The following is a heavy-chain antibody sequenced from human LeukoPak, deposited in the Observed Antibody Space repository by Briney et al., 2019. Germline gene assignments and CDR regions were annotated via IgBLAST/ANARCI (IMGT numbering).Heavy chain of an antibody. V-gene: IGHV3-30-3*01. CDR1: GFTFSSYA. D-gene: IGHD3-3*01. J-gene: IGHJ3*02. CDR3: ARAWDDFWGGYPNAFDI. Sequence: GRSLRLSCAASGFTFSSYAMHWVRQAPGKGLEWVAVISYDGSNKYYADSVKGRFTISRDNSKNTLYPQMNSLGAEDTAVYYCARAWDDFWGGYPNAFDIWGQGTMVTVSS. CDR2: ISYDGSNK.